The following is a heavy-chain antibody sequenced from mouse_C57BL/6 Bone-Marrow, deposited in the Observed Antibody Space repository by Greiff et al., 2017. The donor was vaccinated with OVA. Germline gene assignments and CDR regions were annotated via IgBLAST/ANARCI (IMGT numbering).Heavy chain of an antibody. CDR1: GYTFTSYD. Sequence: QVQLQQSGPELVKPGASVKLSCKASGYTFTSYDINWVKQRPGQGLEWIGWIFPGDGSTKYNEKFKGKATLTVDTSSSTAYMELHSLTTEDSAVYFCARGWDYEYWFAYWGQGTLVTVSA. CDR3: ARGWDYEYWFAY. D-gene: IGHD2-4*01. V-gene: IGHV1-85*01. J-gene: IGHJ3*01. CDR2: IFPGDGST.